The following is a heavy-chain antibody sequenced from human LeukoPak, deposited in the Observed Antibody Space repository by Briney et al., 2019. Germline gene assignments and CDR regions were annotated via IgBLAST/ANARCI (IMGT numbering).Heavy chain of an antibody. Sequence: SETLSLTFAVYGGSFSGYYWSWIRQPPGKGLEWIGEINHSGSTNYNPSLKSRVAISVDTSKNQFSLKLSSVTAADTAVYYCARGQDSSGWFGTLNYWGQGTLVTVSS. CDR1: GGSFSGYY. CDR3: ARGQDSSGWFGTLNY. J-gene: IGHJ4*02. V-gene: IGHV4-34*01. D-gene: IGHD6-19*01. CDR2: INHSGST.